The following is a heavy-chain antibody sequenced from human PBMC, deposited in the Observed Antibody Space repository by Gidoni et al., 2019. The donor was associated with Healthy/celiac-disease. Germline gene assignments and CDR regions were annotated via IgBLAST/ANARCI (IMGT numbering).Heavy chain of an antibody. CDR1: GFTFSSYG. CDR3: AKDQTYCSATNCYKAHYYYYALDV. CDR2: LSYDGTNK. J-gene: IGHJ6*02. V-gene: IGHV3-30*18. D-gene: IGHD2-2*02. Sequence: QVQLVESGGGVVQPGRSLRLSCAASGFTFSSYGMHWVRQAPGKGLEWVAVLSYDGTNKYYGDSVKGRFTISRDNSKSTLYLQMNSLRAEDTAVYYCAKDQTYCSATNCYKAHYYYYALDVWGQGTTVTVSS.